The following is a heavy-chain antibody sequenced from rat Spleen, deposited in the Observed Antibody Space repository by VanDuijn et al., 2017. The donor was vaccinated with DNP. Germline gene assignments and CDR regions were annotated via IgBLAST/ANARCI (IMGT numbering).Heavy chain of an antibody. D-gene: IGHD1-4*01. J-gene: IGHJ3*01. CDR1: GFTFSKYY. Sequence: EVQLVESGGGLVQPGGSMKLSCAASGFTFSKYYMAWVRQAPTKGLEWVAFISTGGSTYYPDSVKGRFTISRDNAESTLYLQMDSLTSDDTATYYCTTTYNWFANWGQGTLVTVSS. V-gene: IGHV5-27*01. CDR3: TTTYNWFAN. CDR2: ISTGGST.